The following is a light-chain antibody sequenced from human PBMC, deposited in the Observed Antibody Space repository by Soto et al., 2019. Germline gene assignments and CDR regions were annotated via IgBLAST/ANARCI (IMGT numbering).Light chain of an antibody. J-gene: IGKJ5*01. CDR1: QSVSSSY. Sequence: EIVLTHSPGTLFLSPCERATLSFRASQSVSSSYLAWYQQKPGQAPRLLIYSASSRAAGIPDRFSGSGSGTDFTLTISRLEPEDFAVYYCQQYGSSSITFGQGTRLEIK. V-gene: IGKV3-20*01. CDR3: QQYGSSSIT. CDR2: SAS.